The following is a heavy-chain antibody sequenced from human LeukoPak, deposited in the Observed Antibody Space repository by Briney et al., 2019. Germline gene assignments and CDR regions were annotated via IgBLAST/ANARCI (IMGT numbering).Heavy chain of an antibody. J-gene: IGHJ4*02. CDR1: GASISDYY. Sequence: SETLSLTCTVSGASISDYYWSWIRQPPGKGLEWIGYIYYSGTTNYNPSLKSRVTISVDMSKNQFSLKLSSVTAADTAVYYCARGQRGLGYWGQGTLVIVSS. V-gene: IGHV4-59*01. CDR3: ARGQRGLGY. D-gene: IGHD3-16*01. CDR2: IYYSGTT.